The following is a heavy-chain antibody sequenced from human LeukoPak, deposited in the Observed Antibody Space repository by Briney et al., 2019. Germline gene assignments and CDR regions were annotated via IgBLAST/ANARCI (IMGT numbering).Heavy chain of an antibody. CDR2: VIPIFGTA. J-gene: IGHJ1*01. CDR3: ARDSGVVWELQETGNFQH. CDR1: GGTFSSCA. D-gene: IGHD1-26*01. Sequence: ASVKVSCTASGGTFSSCAISWVRQAPGQGLEWMGRVIPIFGTANYAQKFQGRVTMTTDTSTSTAYMELRSLRSDDTAVYYCARDSGVVWELQETGNFQHWGQGILVTVSS. V-gene: IGHV1-69*05.